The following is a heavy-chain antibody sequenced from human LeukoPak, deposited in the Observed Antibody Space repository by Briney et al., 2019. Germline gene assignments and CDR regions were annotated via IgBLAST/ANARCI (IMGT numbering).Heavy chain of an antibody. CDR2: ISAYNGNT. V-gene: IGHV1-18*04. CDR1: GYTFTSYG. Sequence: GASVKVSCKASGYTFTSYGISWVRQAPGQGLEWMGWISAYNGNTNYAQKLQGRVTMTTDTSTSTAYMELRSLRSDDTAVYYCARDPPPLLWFGELSPYYYGMDVWGRGTTVIVSS. J-gene: IGHJ6*04. CDR3: ARDPPPLLWFGELSPYYYGMDV. D-gene: IGHD3-10*01.